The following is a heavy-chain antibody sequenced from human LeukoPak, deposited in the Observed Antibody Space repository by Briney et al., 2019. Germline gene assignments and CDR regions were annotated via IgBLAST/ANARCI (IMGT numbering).Heavy chain of an antibody. D-gene: IGHD3-16*01. CDR3: ASYVGPGDGMDV. Sequence: KPSETPYLPFTVLGGPLKRSCHDLGWIGPPPGTGLEWIGSIYYSGCTYYKPSLKSLVTISVDTSKYQFSLKLSSVTAADTAVYYCASYVGPGDGMDVWGQGTPVTVSS. J-gene: IGHJ6*02. CDR1: GGPLKRSCHD. CDR2: IYYSGCT. V-gene: IGHV4-39*01.